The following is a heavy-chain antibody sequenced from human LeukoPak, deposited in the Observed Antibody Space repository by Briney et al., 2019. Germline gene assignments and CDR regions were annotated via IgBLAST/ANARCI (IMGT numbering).Heavy chain of an antibody. CDR3: ARDPYASSGYYGGSY. J-gene: IGHJ4*02. V-gene: IGHV1-69*04. CDR1: GGTFSSYA. Sequence: SVKVSCKASGGTFSSYAISWVRQAPGQGLEWMGRIIPILGIANYAQKFQGRVTMTRDTSTSTVYMELSSLRSEDTAVYYCARDPYASSGYYGGSYWGQGTLVTVSS. CDR2: IIPILGIA. D-gene: IGHD3-22*01.